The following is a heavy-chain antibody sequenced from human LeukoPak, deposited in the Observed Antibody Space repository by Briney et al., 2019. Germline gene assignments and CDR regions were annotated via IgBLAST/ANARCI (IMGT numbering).Heavy chain of an antibody. CDR2: ITNDGSST. J-gene: IGHJ4*02. D-gene: IGHD2-2*01. V-gene: IGHV3-74*01. CDR1: GLTFSSHW. Sequence: GGSLRLSCAASGLTFSSHWMHWVRQAPGKGLVWVSRITNDGSSTTYADSVKDRFTSSRDNAKNMLYLQVNSLRAEDTAIYYCVRPDIVTVPLGCWGQGTLVTVSS. CDR3: VRPDIVTVPLGC.